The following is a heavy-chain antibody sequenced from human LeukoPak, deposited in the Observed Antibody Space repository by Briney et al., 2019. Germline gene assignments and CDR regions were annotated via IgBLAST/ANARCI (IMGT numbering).Heavy chain of an antibody. Sequence: PSETLSLTCTVSGGSISSSSYYWGWIRQPPGKGLEWIGSIYYSGSTYYNPSLKSRVTISVDTSKNQFSLKLSSVTAADTAVYYCARDAHGSGSQSWFDPWGQGTLVTVSS. CDR3: ARDAHGSGSQSWFDP. D-gene: IGHD3-10*01. J-gene: IGHJ5*02. CDR2: IYYSGST. V-gene: IGHV4-39*07. CDR1: GGSISSSSYY.